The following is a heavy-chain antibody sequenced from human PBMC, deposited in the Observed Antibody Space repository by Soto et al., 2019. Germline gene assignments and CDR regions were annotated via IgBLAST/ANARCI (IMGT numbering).Heavy chain of an antibody. D-gene: IGHD7-27*01. Sequence: VQLLESGGGLVQPGGSLRLSCATFGFTFKTYAMTWVRQAPGKGLEWVAVISGSGGTIYYADSVKGRFTISRDNSKDTVYMQMNSLRADDTALYYCAKDKSAWGFFDLWCQGTQVTVSP. V-gene: IGHV3-23*01. CDR3: AKDKSAWGFFDL. CDR1: GFTFKTYA. J-gene: IGHJ4*02. CDR2: ISGSGGTI.